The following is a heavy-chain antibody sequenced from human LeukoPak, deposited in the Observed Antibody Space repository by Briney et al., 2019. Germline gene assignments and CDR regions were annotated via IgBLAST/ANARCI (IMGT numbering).Heavy chain of an antibody. J-gene: IGHJ5*02. V-gene: IGHV3-53*04. D-gene: IGHD4-17*01. CDR1: GFTVSSNY. CDR2: IYSGGST. CDR3: ARLNDYAWFDP. Sequence: GGSLRLSCAVSGFTVSSNYMSWVRQAPGKGLEWVSVIYSGGSTYYADSVKGRFTISRHNSKNTLYLQMNSLRAEDTAVYYCARLNDYAWFDPWGQGTLVTVSS.